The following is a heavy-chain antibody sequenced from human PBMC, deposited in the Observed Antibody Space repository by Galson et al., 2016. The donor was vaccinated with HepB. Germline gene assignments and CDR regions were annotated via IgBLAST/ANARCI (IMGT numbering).Heavy chain of an antibody. D-gene: IGHD3-10*02. J-gene: IGHJ3*02. V-gene: IGHV3-30-3*01. CDR3: ARARSDYFVDRGFAGAFDI. Sequence: LRLSCAASGFTFSSYAMHWVRQAPGKGLEWVALISFAGSNEYYSDSVKGRFSISRDNSKNTLFVQMNSLRDEDTGVYYCARARSDYFVDRGFAGAFDIGGQGTMVTVSS. CDR1: GFTFSSYA. CDR2: ISFAGSNE.